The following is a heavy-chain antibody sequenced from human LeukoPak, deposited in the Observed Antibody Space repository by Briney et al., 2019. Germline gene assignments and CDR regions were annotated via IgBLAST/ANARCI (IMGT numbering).Heavy chain of an antibody. CDR2: IYPDDSDT. CDR3: AKYYYDRNDRYYYGLDV. J-gene: IGHJ6*02. Sequence: GESLKISCKGSGYRFTSCWIAWVRQMPGKGLEWMGIIYPDDSDTRYSPSFQGQVTISADRSINTAYLQWSSLKASDTAMYYCAKYYYDRNDRYYYGLDVWGQGTTVTVSS. D-gene: IGHD3-22*01. V-gene: IGHV5-51*01. CDR1: GYRFTSCW.